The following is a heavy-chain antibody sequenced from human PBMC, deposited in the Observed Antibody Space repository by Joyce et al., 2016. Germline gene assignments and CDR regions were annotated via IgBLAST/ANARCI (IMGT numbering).Heavy chain of an antibody. J-gene: IGHJ4*02. D-gene: IGHD2-8*01. Sequence: QLQLQESGPGLVKPSETLSLTCTVSGGSISSSSYYWGWIRQPPGKGLEWIGTFYYSGSTYYNPSLKSRVTISVDTSKNQFSLKLSSVTAVDTAVYYCARFIRSTNTFDYWGQGTLVTVSS. CDR3: ARFIRSTNTFDY. CDR2: FYYSGST. V-gene: IGHV4-39*01. CDR1: GGSISSSSYY.